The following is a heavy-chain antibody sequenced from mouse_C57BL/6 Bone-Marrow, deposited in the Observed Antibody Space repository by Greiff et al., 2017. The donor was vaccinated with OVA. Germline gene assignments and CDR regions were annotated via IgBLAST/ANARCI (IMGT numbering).Heavy chain of an antibody. Sequence: QVQLQQSGAELVRPGASVKLSCKASGYTFTDYYINWVKQRPGQGLEWIARIYPGSGNTYYNEKFKGKATLTAEKSSSTAYMQLSSLTSEDSAVYFCAREVMITTGFAYWGQGTLVTVSA. CDR3: AREVMITTGFAY. V-gene: IGHV1-76*01. CDR2: IYPGSGNT. D-gene: IGHD2-4*01. J-gene: IGHJ3*01. CDR1: GYTFTDYY.